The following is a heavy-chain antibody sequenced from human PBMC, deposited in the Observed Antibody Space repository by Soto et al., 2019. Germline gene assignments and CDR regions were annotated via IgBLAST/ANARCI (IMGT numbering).Heavy chain of an antibody. D-gene: IGHD2-15*01. CDR3: VRGGGGGLFDP. CDR2: ISPGSRYP. CDR1: GFTFGDSY. J-gene: IGHJ5*02. V-gene: IGHV3-11*06. Sequence: GGSLTLSCAGSGFTFGDSYMSWIRQAPGKGLEWLSYISPGSRYPAYADSVKGRFTISRDNAKRSLYLQMMSLTAEDTAIYYCVRGGGGGLFDPWGQGTMVTVSS.